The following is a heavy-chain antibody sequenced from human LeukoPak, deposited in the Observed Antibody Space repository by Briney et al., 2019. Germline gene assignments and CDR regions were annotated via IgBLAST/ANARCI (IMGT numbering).Heavy chain of an antibody. V-gene: IGHV3-30*04. Sequence: GRSLRLSCAASGFTFSSYAMHWVRQAPGKGLEWVAVISYDGSDKYYADSVKGRFTISRDNSKNTLYLQMNSLRAEDTAVYYCARDSPLYSSSWYGMDVWAKGPRSPSP. CDR3: ARDSPLYSSSWYGMDV. CDR1: GFTFSSYA. CDR2: ISYDGSDK. J-gene: IGHJ6*02. D-gene: IGHD6-13*01.